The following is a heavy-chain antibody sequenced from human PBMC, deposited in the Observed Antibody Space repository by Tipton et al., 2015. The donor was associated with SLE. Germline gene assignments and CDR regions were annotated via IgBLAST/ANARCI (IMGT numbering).Heavy chain of an antibody. CDR3: ARERIAAAGTFDY. CDR1: GGSISSGSYY. J-gene: IGHJ4*02. D-gene: IGHD6-13*01. Sequence: LRLSCTVSGGSISSGSYYWGWIRQPPGKGLEWIGNIYHSGSTYYNPSLKSRVTISVDTSKNQFSLKLSSVTATDTAVYYCARERIAAAGTFDYWGQGTLVTVSS. CDR2: IYHSGST. V-gene: IGHV4-39*07.